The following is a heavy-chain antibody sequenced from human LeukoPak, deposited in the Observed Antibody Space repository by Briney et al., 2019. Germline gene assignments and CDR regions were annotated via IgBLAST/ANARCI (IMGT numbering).Heavy chain of an antibody. V-gene: IGHV7-4-1*02. Sequence: GASVMVSCKASGYTFTSYAMNWVRQAPGQGLEWMGWINTNTGNPTYAQGFTGRFVFSLDTSVSTAYLQISSLKAEDTAVYYCARDLLSIFGAHGMAFDIWGQGTMVTVSS. D-gene: IGHD3-3*01. J-gene: IGHJ3*02. CDR2: INTNTGNP. CDR3: ARDLLSIFGAHGMAFDI. CDR1: GYTFTSYA.